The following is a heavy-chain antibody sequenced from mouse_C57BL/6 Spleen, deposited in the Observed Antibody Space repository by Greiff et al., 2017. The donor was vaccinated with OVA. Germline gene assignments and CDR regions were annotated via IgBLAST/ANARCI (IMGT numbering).Heavy chain of an antibody. J-gene: IGHJ4*01. V-gene: IGHV2-6-1*01. Sequence: VQVVESGPGLVAPSQRLSITCTVSGFSLTSYGVHWVRQPPGKGLEWLVVIWSDGSTTYNSALKSRLSISKDNSKSQVFLKMNSLQTDDTAMYXCARHDGAPIGAMDYWGQGTSVTVSS. D-gene: IGHD6-5*01. CDR3: ARHDGAPIGAMDY. CDR2: IWSDGST. CDR1: GFSLTSYG.